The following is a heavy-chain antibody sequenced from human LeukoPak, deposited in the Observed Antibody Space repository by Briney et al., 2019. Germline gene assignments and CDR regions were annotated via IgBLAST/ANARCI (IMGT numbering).Heavy chain of an antibody. V-gene: IGHV3-7*01. Sequence: PGGSLRLSCAASGFTFSSYWMSWVHQAPGKGLEWVANIKQDGSEKYYVDSVKGRFTISRDNAKNSLYLQMNSLRAEDTAVYYCARRNSVRFSEWSPHHDAFDLWDQGTMVTVSS. CDR3: ARRNSVRFSEWSPHHDAFDL. J-gene: IGHJ3*01. CDR2: IKQDGSEK. CDR1: GFTFSSYW. D-gene: IGHD3-3*01.